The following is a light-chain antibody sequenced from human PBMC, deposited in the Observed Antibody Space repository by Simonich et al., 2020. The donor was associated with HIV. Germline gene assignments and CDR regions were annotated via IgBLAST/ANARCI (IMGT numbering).Light chain of an antibody. CDR2: DVS. Sequence: QSALTQPASVSGSPGQSITISCTETSSDIGGYKYVSWYQQHPGKAPNLMLYDVSKRTSGVSNRFSGSKSGNTASLTISGLQAEDEADYYCSSYTSSSTWVFGGGTKLTVL. V-gene: IGLV2-14*01. CDR3: SSYTSSSTWV. J-gene: IGLJ3*02. CDR1: SSDIGGYKY.